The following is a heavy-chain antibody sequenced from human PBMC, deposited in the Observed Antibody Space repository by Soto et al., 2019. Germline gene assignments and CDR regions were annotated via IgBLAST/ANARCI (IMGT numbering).Heavy chain of an antibody. D-gene: IGHD2-2*01. CDR3: ARLFNGYCSSTSCYPSYYYYYGMDV. CDR1: GYSFTSHW. CDR2: IYPGDSDT. J-gene: IGHJ6*02. V-gene: IGHV5-51*01. Sequence: GESLKISCKGSGYSFTSHWIGWVRQMPGKGLEWMRIIYPGDSDTRYSPSFQGQVTISADKSISTAYLQWSSLKASDTAMYYCARLFNGYCSSTSCYPSYYYYYGMDVWGQGTTVTVSS.